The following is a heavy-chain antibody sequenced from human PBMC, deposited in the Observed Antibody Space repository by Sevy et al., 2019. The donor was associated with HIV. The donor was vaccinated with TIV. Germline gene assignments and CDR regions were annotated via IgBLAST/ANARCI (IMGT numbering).Heavy chain of an antibody. CDR1: GYIFTSYG. CDR3: ARDRDYDYIWGTFPYRDF. J-gene: IGHJ4*02. D-gene: IGHD3-16*01. Sequence: ASVKVSCKASGYIFTSYGISWVRQAPGRGLEWVGRISPYKGTTNYAQKFQGRVTMTTDTSTFTVYMQLRSLRSDDTAIYYCARDRDYDYIWGTFPYRDFWGQGTLVTVSS. CDR2: ISPYKGTT. V-gene: IGHV1-18*01.